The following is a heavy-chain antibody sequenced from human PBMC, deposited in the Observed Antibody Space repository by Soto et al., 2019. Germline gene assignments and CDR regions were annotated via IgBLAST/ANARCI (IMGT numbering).Heavy chain of an antibody. V-gene: IGHV3-48*03. J-gene: IGHJ4*02. Sequence: GGSLRLSCAASGFTFSSYEMNWVRQAPGKGLEWVSYISSSGSTIYYADSVKGRFTISRDNAKNSRYLQMNSLRAEDTAVYYCASTNWNYDYWGQGTLVTVSS. CDR1: GFTFSSYE. CDR3: ASTNWNYDY. CDR2: ISSSGSTI. D-gene: IGHD1-7*01.